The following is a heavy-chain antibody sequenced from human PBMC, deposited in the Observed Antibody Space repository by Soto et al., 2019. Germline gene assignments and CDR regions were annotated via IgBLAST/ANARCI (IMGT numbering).Heavy chain of an antibody. CDR2: IYPGDSDT. CDR1: GYSFTSYW. D-gene: IGHD6-6*01. V-gene: IGHV5-51*01. CDR3: ARHTGSSSWSYYYYYGMDV. Sequence: GESLKISCKGSGYSFTSYWIGWVRQMPGKGLEWMGIIYPGDSDTRYSPSFQGQVTISADKSISTAYLQWSSLKASGTAMYYCARHTGSSSWSYYYYYGMDVWGQGTTVTVSS. J-gene: IGHJ6*02.